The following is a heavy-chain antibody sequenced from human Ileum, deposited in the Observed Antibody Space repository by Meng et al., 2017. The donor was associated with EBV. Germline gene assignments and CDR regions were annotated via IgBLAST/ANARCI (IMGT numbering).Heavy chain of an antibody. Sequence: REPGPGLGKPSGPLSPTCAVSGASITESNSWSWVRQSPGKGLEWIGEIYHSGGTNYNPSLKSRVTISVDKSKNQISLKLNSVTAADTAVYYCARWAFIYSYGFDHWGQGTLVTVSS. CDR2: IYHSGGT. CDR1: GASITESNS. V-gene: IGHV4-4*02. D-gene: IGHD5-18*01. CDR3: ARWAFIYSYGFDH. J-gene: IGHJ4*02.